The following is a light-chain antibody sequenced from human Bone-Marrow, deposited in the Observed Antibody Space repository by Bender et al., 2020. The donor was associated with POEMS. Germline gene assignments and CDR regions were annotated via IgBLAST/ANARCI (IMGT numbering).Light chain of an antibody. V-gene: IGLV1-44*01. J-gene: IGLJ2*01. CDR3: AAYTGTTVV. CDR1: GSNIGGYP. Sequence: QSVLTQPPSVSGTPGQRVTISCSGSGSNIGGYPVNWYQQLPGTAPRLLIYTNNERPSGVPDRFSGSKSGTSASLTIPGLQADDEADYYCAAYTGTTVVFGGGTKLTVL. CDR2: TNN.